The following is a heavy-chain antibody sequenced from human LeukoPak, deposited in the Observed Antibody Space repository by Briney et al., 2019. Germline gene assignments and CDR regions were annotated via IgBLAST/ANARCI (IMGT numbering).Heavy chain of an antibody. J-gene: IGHJ4*02. CDR3: ARVRPTDILTGYKQELDY. V-gene: IGHV3-48*03. CDR2: ISRGSGDI. D-gene: IGHD3-9*01. CDR1: GFTFSNYE. Sequence: PGGSLRLSCAASGFTFSNYEMNWVRQAPGKGLEWVAYISRGSGDIHYADSARGRFSISRDNAKNSLHLHLSSLRAEDTAIYFCARVRPTDILTGYKQELDYWGQGTLVTVSS.